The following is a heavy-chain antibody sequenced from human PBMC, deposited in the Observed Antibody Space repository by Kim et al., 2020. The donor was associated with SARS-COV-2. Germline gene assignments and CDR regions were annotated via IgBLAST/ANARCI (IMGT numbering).Heavy chain of an antibody. J-gene: IGHJ6*02. D-gene: IGHD6-13*01. CDR3: ARDQEESSSWPFHYYYYGMDV. CDR2: INSDGSST. Sequence: GGSLRLSCAASGFTFSSYWMHWVRQAPGKGLVWVSRINSDGSSTSYADSVKGRFTISRDNAKNTLYLQMNSLRAEDTAVYYCARDQEESSSWPFHYYYYGMDVWGQGTTVTVSS. CDR1: GFTFSSYW. V-gene: IGHV3-74*01.